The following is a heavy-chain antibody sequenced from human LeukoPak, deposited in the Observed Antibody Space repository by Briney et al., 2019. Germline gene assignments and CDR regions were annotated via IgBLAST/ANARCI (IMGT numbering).Heavy chain of an antibody. V-gene: IGHV1-18*01. D-gene: IGHD6-19*01. CDR3: ARDLKRGYTSGRYSWGTGSSNDY. Sequence: GASVKVSCKASGYTFTSYGISWVRQAPGKGLEWMGWISGYNGNTNYAQKLQDRVAMTTDTSTSTAYMELRSLRSDDTAVYYCARDLKRGYTSGRYSWGTGSSNDYWGQGTLVTVSS. CDR1: GYTFTSYG. J-gene: IGHJ4*02. CDR2: ISGYNGNT.